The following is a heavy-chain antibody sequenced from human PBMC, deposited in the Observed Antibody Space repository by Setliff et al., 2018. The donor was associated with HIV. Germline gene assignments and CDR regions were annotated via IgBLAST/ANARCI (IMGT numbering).Heavy chain of an antibody. Sequence: SETLSLTCSVSGGSISSSGYYWSWIRQHPGKGLEWLGYIHYSGTTYYSPSLESRLTISIDTSENQFSLLLKSLTAADTAVYYCAREWSYGAFDTFDVWGQGTMVTVSS. D-gene: IGHD5-18*01. J-gene: IGHJ3*01. V-gene: IGHV4-31*03. CDR1: GGSISSSGYY. CDR2: IHYSGTT. CDR3: AREWSYGAFDTFDV.